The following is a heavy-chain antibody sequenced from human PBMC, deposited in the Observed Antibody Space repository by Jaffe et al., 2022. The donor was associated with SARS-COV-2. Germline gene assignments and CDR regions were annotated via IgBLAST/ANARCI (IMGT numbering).Heavy chain of an antibody. CDR1: GGTFSIYG. D-gene: IGHD3-10*01. J-gene: IGHJ6*03. CDR3: ARVGWGSGGYYPDYQYYYMDV. Sequence: QVQLVQSGAEVRKPGSSVNVSCKASGGTFSIYGISWVRQAPGHALEWLGGIIPVFGTTIYSQQFQGRVTITADESTSTAHMQLSSLRSEDTAVYYCARVGWGSGGYYPDYQYYYMDVWGKGTTVTVSS. V-gene: IGHV1-69*01. CDR2: IIPVFGTT.